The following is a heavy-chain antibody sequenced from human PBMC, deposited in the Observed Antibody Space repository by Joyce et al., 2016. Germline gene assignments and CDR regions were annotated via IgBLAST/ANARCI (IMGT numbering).Heavy chain of an antibody. V-gene: IGHV3-74*01. CDR3: ARSTEV. J-gene: IGHJ4*02. CDR1: VFTFSRTW. CDR2: INSDGTMI. Sequence: EVQLVESGGGLVQPVGSLRLSCAASVFTFSRTWMHWVRKAPGKGLVWVSDINSDGTMITYADSVKVRFTISRDNAKNTLYLQMSGLRPEDTAMYYCARSTEVWGKGTLVTVSS.